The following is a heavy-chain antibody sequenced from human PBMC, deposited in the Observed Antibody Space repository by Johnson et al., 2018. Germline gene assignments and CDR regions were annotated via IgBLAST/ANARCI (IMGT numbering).Heavy chain of an antibody. CDR2: INPSGGST. J-gene: IGHJ6*02. V-gene: IGHV1-46*04. Sequence: QVQLGESGAEVKKPGASVEVSCQASGYTFTSYHVHWVRQAPGQGLEWMVIINPSGGSTTYSQKLQGRVTVTRAKSTSTVYMEVKSLRSEDTAVYYCARASHSNNWYHYGLDVWGQGTTVTVSS. CDR3: ARASHSNNWYHYGLDV. CDR1: GYTFTSYH. D-gene: IGHD6-13*01.